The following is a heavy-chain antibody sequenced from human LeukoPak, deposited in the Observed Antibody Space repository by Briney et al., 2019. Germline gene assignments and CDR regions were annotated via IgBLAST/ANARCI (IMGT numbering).Heavy chain of an antibody. CDR3: ARVYCSSTSFYGMDV. CDR2: MNPNSGNT. Sequence: GASVKVSCKASGYTFTSYDINWVRQATGQGLEWMGWMNPNSGNTGYAQKFQGRGTMTRNTSISTAYMELSSLRSEDTAVYYCARVYCSSTSFYGMDVWGQGTTVTVSS. V-gene: IGHV1-8*01. J-gene: IGHJ6*02. CDR1: GYTFTSYD. D-gene: IGHD2-2*01.